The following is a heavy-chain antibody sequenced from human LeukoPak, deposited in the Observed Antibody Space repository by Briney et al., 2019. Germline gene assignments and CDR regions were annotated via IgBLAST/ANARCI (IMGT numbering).Heavy chain of an antibody. V-gene: IGHV5-51*01. Sequence: GESLKISCKGSGYSFTSYWIGWVRQMPGKGLEWMGIIYPGDSDTRYSPSLQGQVTISADKSISTAYLQWSSLKASDTAMYYCARYYYDSSGYYFDAFDIWGQGTMVTVSS. CDR2: IYPGDSDT. J-gene: IGHJ3*02. D-gene: IGHD3-22*01. CDR3: ARYYYDSSGYYFDAFDI. CDR1: GYSFTSYW.